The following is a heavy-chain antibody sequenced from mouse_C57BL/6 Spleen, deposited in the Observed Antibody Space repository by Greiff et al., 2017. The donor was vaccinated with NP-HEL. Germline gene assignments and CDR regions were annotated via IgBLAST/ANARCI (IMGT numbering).Heavy chain of an antibody. CDR2: IDTSDSYT. D-gene: IGHD1-1*02. Sequence: QVQLQQPGAELVRPGTSVKLSCTASGYTFTSYWMHWVKQRPGQGLEWIGVIDTSDSYTNYKQKFKGKATLTVDTSTSTAYMQLSSLTSEDSAVYSCASPERNYAYFDYWGQGTTLTVSS. J-gene: IGHJ2*01. CDR3: ASPERNYAYFDY. CDR1: GYTFTSYW. V-gene: IGHV1-59*01.